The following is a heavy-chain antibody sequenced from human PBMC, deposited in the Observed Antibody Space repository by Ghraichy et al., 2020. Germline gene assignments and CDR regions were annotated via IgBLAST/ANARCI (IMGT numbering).Heavy chain of an antibody. CDR2: ISFSGTT. CDR1: GGSISSNDYY. V-gene: IGHV4-39*01. D-gene: IGHD3-10*01. CDR3: ARRNRGFDY. J-gene: IGHJ4*02. Sequence: PETLSLTCTVTGGSISSNDYYWGWIRQPPGKGLEWIGTISFSGTTYYNPTLKSRVTLSVDTSKNQFSLKLISVIAADTAVYFCARRNRGFDYWGQGALVTVSS.